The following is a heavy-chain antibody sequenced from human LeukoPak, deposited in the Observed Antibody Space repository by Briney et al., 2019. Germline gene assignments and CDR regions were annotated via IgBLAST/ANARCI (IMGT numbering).Heavy chain of an antibody. J-gene: IGHJ5*02. Sequence: ASVKVSCKASGYTFTSYGISWVRQAPGQGLEWMGWISAYNGNTNYAQKLQGRVTMTTDTSTSTAYMELRSLRSDDTAVYYCVRGGPIIVVVPAAPTNNWFDPWGQGTLVTVSS. CDR2: ISAYNGNT. CDR3: VRGGPIIVVVPAAPTNNWFDP. V-gene: IGHV1-18*04. D-gene: IGHD2-2*01. CDR1: GYTFTSYG.